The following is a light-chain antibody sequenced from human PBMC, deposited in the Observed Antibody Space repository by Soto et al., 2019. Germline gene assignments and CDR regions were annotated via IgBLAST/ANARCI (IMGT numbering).Light chain of an antibody. Sequence: QSVLTQRRAVSGSPGQSVTISCTGTSNYVSWYQQDPGKAPKLIIYDVSKRPSGVPDRFSGSKSGNTASLTISGLQAEDEADYFCCSFAGSYTSYVFGTGTKV. CDR2: DVS. J-gene: IGLJ1*01. CDR3: CSFAGSYTSYV. CDR1: SNY. V-gene: IGLV2-11*01.